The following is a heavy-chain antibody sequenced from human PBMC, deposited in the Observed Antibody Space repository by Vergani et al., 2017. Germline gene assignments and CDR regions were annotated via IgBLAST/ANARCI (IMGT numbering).Heavy chain of an antibody. V-gene: IGHV1-69*08. CDR3: ARDRGTRTDGLYV. J-gene: IGHJ6*02. CDR2: IIPILGIP. D-gene: IGHD3-16*01. Sequence: QVQLVQSGAEVKKPGSSVKVSCKASGGTFSSYTVTWVRQAPGQGLEWMGRIIPILGIPNYAQKLQGRVTITADKSTNTAYMELSSLRSEDTAVYYCARDRGTRTDGLYVWGQGTTVTVSS. CDR1: GGTFSSYT.